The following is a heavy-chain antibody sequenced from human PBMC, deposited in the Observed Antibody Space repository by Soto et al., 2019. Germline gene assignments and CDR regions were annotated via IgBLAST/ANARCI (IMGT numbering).Heavy chain of an antibody. CDR1: GGTFSSYT. D-gene: IGHD4-17*01. CDR3: AREGAMTTVVTGAFDI. J-gene: IGHJ3*02. Sequence: QVQLVQSGAEVKKPGSSVKVSCKASGGTFSSYTISWVRQAPGQGREWMGRIIPILGIANYAQKFQGRVTITADKSTSTAYMELSSLRSEDTAVYYCAREGAMTTVVTGAFDIWGQGTMVTVSS. CDR2: IIPILGIA. V-gene: IGHV1-69*08.